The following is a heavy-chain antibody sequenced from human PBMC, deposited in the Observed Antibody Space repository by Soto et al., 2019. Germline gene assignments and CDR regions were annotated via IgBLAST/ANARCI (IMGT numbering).Heavy chain of an antibody. CDR2: IKQDGSQK. Sequence: PGGSLILSCAASGFTFSSYWMSWVRQAPGKGLEWVANIKQDGSQKYYVDSVKGRFTISRDNAKNSVFLQMNSLRAEDTAVYYCARIRYSSSCFDYWGQGIPVTVSS. CDR3: ARIRYSSSCFDY. CDR1: GFTFSSYW. J-gene: IGHJ4*02. V-gene: IGHV3-7*01. D-gene: IGHD6-6*01.